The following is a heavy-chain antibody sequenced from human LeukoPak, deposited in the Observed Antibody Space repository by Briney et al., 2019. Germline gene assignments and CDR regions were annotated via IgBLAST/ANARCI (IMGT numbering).Heavy chain of an antibody. J-gene: IGHJ4*02. D-gene: IGHD3-3*01. CDR1: GFTFSRYA. CDR2: ISYDANIGSNK. CDR3: ARDGGYDFWSGYYQDY. V-gene: IGHV3-30-3*01. Sequence: GRSLRLSCATSGFTFSRYAMHWVRQAPGKGLEWVALISYDANIGSNKYYADSVKGRSTISRDNSKNTLYLQMNSLRAEDTAVYYCARDGGYDFWSGYYQDYWGQGTLVTVSS.